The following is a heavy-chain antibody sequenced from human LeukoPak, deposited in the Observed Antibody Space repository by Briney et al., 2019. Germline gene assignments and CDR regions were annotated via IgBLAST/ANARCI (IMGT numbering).Heavy chain of an antibody. CDR3: ARYRNDRYFDY. Sequence: GGSLRLSCAASGFTFSSYSMNWVRQAPGKGLEWVSVISSSGGSTFYADSVKGRFTISRDQSKNTLFLQMNSLRADDTAIYYCARYRNDRYFDYWGPGTLVTVSS. V-gene: IGHV3-23*01. J-gene: IGHJ4*02. CDR1: GFTFSSYS. D-gene: IGHD1-1*01. CDR2: ISSSGGST.